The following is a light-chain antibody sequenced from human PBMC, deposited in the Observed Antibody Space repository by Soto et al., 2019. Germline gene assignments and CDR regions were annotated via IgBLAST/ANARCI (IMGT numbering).Light chain of an antibody. CDR1: SSDVGTYNL. CDR3: CSYAGGSTA. Sequence: QSVLTQPASVSGSPGQSITISCTGTSSDVGTYNLVSWYQQHPGKAPKLMIYEGSKRPSGVSNRFSGSKSGNTASLTISGLQAEDEADYYCCSYAGGSTAFGGGTKLTVL. CDR2: EGS. J-gene: IGLJ2*01. V-gene: IGLV2-23*01.